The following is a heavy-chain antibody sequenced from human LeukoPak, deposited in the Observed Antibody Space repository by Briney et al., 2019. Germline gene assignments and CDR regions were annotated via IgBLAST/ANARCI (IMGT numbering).Heavy chain of an antibody. V-gene: IGHV3-23*01. D-gene: IGHD3-10*01. CDR2: ISGSGGST. Sequence: GGSLRLSCAASGFTFSSYAMSCVRRAPGKGLEWVSAISGSGGSTYYADSVKSRFTISRDNSKNTLYLQMTSLRAEDKAVYYCAKDDGFSLDLWGRGTLVTVSS. CDR1: GFTFSSYA. CDR3: AKDDGFSLDL. J-gene: IGHJ2*01.